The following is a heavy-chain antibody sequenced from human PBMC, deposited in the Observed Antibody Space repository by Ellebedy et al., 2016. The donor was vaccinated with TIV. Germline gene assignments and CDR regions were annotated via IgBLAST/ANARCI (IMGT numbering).Heavy chain of an antibody. V-gene: IGHV3-30*18. CDR2: VSYDGKND. CDR1: GFTFSNYG. CDR3: VKDPRSMVVVVLPYYFDF. D-gene: IGHD3-22*01. Sequence: PGGSLRLSCAGSGFTFSNYGMHWVRQTPGKGLEWVGVVSYDGKNDYYADSVKGRFTIPRDNSKKTLYLQMDSLTAEDTAVYYCVKDPRSMVVVVLPYYFDFWGQGTLVTVSS. J-gene: IGHJ4*02.